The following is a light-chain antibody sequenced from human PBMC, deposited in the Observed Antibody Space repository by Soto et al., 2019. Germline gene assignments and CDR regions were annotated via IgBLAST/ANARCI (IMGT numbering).Light chain of an antibody. CDR3: QQRSDWPPT. Sequence: EIVLTQSPATVSLSPGERATLSCRASQSVSSSLAWYQQKPGQAPRLLIYDSSNRATGIPARFSGSESGTDFTLTISSLEPEDFAVYYCQQRSDWPPTFGQGTKVDIK. CDR1: QSVSSS. J-gene: IGKJ1*01. CDR2: DSS. V-gene: IGKV3-11*01.